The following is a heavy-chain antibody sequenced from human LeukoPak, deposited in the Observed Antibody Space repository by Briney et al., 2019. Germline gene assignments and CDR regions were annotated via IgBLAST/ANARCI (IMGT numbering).Heavy chain of an antibody. CDR2: IKQDGSEK. D-gene: IGHD3-22*01. V-gene: IGHV3-7*01. J-gene: IGHJ4*02. CDR1: GFTFSSYA. Sequence: GGSLRLSCAASGFTFSSYAMSWVRQAPGKGLEWVANIKQDGSEKYYVDSVKGRFTISRDNAENSLYLQMNSLRAEDTAVYYCARGSVTMIWGQGTLVTVSS. CDR3: ARGSVTMI.